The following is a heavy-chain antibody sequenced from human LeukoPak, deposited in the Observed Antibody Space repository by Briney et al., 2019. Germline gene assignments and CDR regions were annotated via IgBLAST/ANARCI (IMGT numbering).Heavy chain of an antibody. Sequence: PGGSLRLSCSASGFTFSSYAMHWVRQAPGKGLEWVSYISSSGSTIYYADSVKGRFTISRDNAKNSLYLQMNSLRAEDTAVYYCGRVRGLNDYWGQGTLVTVSS. CDR2: ISSSGSTI. J-gene: IGHJ4*02. CDR1: GFTFSSYA. CDR3: GRVRGLNDY. V-gene: IGHV3-48*03.